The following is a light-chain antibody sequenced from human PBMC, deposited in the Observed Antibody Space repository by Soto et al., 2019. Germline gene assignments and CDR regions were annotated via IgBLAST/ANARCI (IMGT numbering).Light chain of an antibody. J-gene: IGLJ2*01. CDR1: SSDVGCYNL. V-gene: IGLV2-23*02. CDR3: CSYADSGTSV. CDR2: EVI. Sequence: QSALTQPASVSGSPGQSITISCTGTSSDVGCYNLVYWYQQHPGKTPKLLIYEVIKRPSGVSNRFSGSKSGNTASLTISGLQAEDEADYYCCSYADSGTSVFGGGTKLTVL.